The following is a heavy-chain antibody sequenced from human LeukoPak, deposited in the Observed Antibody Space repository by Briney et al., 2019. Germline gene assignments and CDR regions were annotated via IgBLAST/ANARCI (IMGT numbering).Heavy chain of an antibody. V-gene: IGHV1-18*01. CDR1: GYTFTRYG. CDR3: ARERDSSGYYSVGY. CDR2: ISAYNGNT. J-gene: IGHJ4*02. D-gene: IGHD3-22*01. Sequence: ASVKVSCKASGYTFTRYGISWVRQAPGQGLEWMGWISAYNGNTNYAQKLQGRVTMTTDTSTSTAYMELRSLRSDDTAVYYCARERDSSGYYSVGYWGQGTLVTVSS.